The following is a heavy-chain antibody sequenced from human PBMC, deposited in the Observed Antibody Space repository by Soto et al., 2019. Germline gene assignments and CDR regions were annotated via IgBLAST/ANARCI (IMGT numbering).Heavy chain of an antibody. CDR3: ATSDYGDSYAEYFQH. CDR2: IWYDGSNK. J-gene: IGHJ1*01. CDR1: GFTFSSYG. D-gene: IGHD4-17*01. Sequence: QVQLVESGGGVVQPGRSLRLSCAASGFTFSSYGMHWVRQAPGKGLEWVAVIWYDGSNKYYADSVKGRFTISRDNSKNTLYLQMNSLRAEDTAVYYCATSDYGDSYAEYFQHWGQGTLVTVSS. V-gene: IGHV3-33*01.